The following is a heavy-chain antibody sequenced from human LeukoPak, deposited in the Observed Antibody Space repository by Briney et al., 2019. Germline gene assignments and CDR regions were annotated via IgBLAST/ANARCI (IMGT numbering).Heavy chain of an antibody. J-gene: IGHJ3*02. D-gene: IGHD2-2*01. V-gene: IGHV3-53*01. CDR3: ARDGASIDAFDI. Sequence: GGSLRLSCAASGFTVSSNYMSWVRQAPGKGLEWVSVIYSGGSTYYADSVKGRFTISRDNSKNTLYLQMTSMRAEDTAVYYCARDGASIDAFDIWGQGTMVTVSS. CDR1: GFTVSSNY. CDR2: IYSGGST.